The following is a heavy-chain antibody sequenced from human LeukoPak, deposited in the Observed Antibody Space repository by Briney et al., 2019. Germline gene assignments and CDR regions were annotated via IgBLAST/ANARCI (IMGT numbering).Heavy chain of an antibody. Sequence: GGSLRLSCAASGFTFSSYAMSWVRQAPGKGLEWVSAISGSGGSTYCADSVKGRFTISRDNSKNTLYLQMNSLRAEDTAVYYCAKGIAAADFNWFDPWGQGTPVTVSS. D-gene: IGHD6-13*01. CDR2: ISGSGGST. CDR3: AKGIAAADFNWFDP. J-gene: IGHJ5*02. V-gene: IGHV3-23*01. CDR1: GFTFSSYA.